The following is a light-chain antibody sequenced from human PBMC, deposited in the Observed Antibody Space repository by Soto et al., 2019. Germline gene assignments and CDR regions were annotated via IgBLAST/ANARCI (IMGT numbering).Light chain of an antibody. CDR2: GVS. Sequence: EIVLTQSPGTLSLSPGERATLSCRASQSVRSSSLGWYQQKPGQAPRLLIYGVSRRASGIPDRFSGSGSGTDFTLTISRLEPEDFAVYYCQQYGNSPFTFGPGTVVDIK. CDR3: QQYGNSPFT. CDR1: QSVRSSS. V-gene: IGKV3-20*01. J-gene: IGKJ3*01.